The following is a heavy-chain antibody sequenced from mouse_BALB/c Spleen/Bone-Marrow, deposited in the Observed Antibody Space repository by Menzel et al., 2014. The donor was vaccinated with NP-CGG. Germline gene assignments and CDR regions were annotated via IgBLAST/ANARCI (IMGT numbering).Heavy chain of an antibody. Sequence: VQLQQSGPSLVQPSQSLSITCTVSGFSLTSYGVHWVRQSPGKGPEWLGVIWRGGSTDYNAAFMSRLSITKDNSKSQVFFKMNSLQADDTAIYYCAKNGGYDGWFAYWGQGTLATVSA. CDR1: GFSLTSYG. J-gene: IGHJ3*01. V-gene: IGHV2-5-1*01. CDR2: IWRGGST. D-gene: IGHD2-14*01. CDR3: AKNGGYDGWFAY.